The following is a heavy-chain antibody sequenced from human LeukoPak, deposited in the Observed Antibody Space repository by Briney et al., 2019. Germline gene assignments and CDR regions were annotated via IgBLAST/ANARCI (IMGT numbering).Heavy chain of an antibody. CDR1: SGSISSSSYY. CDR3: ARYYYDSSGYPYFDY. V-gene: IGHV4-39*01. CDR2: IYYSGST. D-gene: IGHD3-22*01. Sequence: SETLSLTCTVSSGSISSSSYYWGWIRQPPGKGLEWIGSIYYSGSTYYNPSLKSRVTISVDTSKNQFSLKLSSVTAADTAVYYCARYYYDSSGYPYFDYWGQGTLVTVSS. J-gene: IGHJ4*02.